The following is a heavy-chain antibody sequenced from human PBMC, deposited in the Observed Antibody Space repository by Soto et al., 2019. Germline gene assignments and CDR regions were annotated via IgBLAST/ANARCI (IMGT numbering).Heavy chain of an antibody. CDR2: IIPIFGTA. J-gene: IGHJ4*02. CDR1: GGTFSSYA. D-gene: IGHD2-2*01. V-gene: IGHV1-69*06. CDR3: ARGAVVPAAQYYFDY. Sequence: SVKVSGKASGGTFSSYAISWVRQAPGQGLEWMGGIIPIFGTANYAQKFQGRVTITADKSTSTAYMELSSLRSEDTAVYYCARGAVVPAAQYYFDYWGQGTLVTVSS.